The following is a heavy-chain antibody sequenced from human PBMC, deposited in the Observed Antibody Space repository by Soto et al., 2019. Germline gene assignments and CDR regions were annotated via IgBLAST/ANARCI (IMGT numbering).Heavy chain of an antibody. D-gene: IGHD2-8*01. CDR2: IIPILGIA. V-gene: IGHV1-69*04. CDR3: ARDLYSTNGPKMGIHWFDP. J-gene: IGHJ5*02. Sequence: ASVKVSCKASGGTFSSYTISWVRQAPGQGLEWMGRIIPILGIANYAQKFQGRVTITADKSTSTAYMELSSLRSEDTAVYYCARDLYSTNGPKMGIHWFDPWGQGTLVTVSS. CDR1: GGTFSSYT.